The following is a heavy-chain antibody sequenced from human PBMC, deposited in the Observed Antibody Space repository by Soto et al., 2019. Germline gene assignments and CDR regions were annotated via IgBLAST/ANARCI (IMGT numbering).Heavy chain of an antibody. V-gene: IGHV4-34*01. CDR1: GASFSGYY. CDR3: ARGHSTSGSDS. J-gene: IGHJ4*02. D-gene: IGHD6-6*01. Sequence: SETLSLTCSVYGASFSGYYWSWIRQSPGKGLEWIGEIHHSGSTHYNPSLKSRLTFSIDESQSQFYMMLTSVTAADTALYFCARGHSTSGSDSWGQGSLVTVSS. CDR2: IHHSGST.